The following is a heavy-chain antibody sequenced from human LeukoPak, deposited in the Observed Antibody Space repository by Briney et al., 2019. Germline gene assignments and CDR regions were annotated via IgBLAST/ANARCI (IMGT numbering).Heavy chain of an antibody. J-gene: IGHJ4*02. D-gene: IGHD2-21*01. V-gene: IGHV3-30*18. CDR2: ISYDGSNK. CDR3: ANSHMFDY. Sequence: GRSLRLSCAASGFTVSSYGMHWVRQAQGKGLEWVAVISYDGSNKYYADSVKGRFTISRDNSKNTLYLQMNSLRAEDTAVYYCANSHMFDYWGQGTLVTVSS. CDR1: GFTVSSYG.